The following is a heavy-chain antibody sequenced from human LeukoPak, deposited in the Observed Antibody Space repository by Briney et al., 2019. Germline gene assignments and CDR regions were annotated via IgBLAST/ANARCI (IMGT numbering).Heavy chain of an antibody. CDR3: GKGRVSE. CDR1: GFPFNTQD. D-gene: IGHD6-19*01. J-gene: IGHJ4*02. V-gene: IGHV3-23*01. Sequence: GGSLRLSCAASGFPFNTQDMRWVRQAPGKGLGWVSSIHADGVGTFYADSVRGRFTISRDNSKNTLDLQMNSLRVEDTAVYYCGKGRVSEWGQGTLVTVSS. CDR2: IHADGVGT.